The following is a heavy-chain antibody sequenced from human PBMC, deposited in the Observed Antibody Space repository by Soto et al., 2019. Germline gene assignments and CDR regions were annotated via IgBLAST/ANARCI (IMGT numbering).Heavy chain of an antibody. CDR2: IWYDGSNK. V-gene: IGHV3-33*06. J-gene: IGHJ6*02. Sequence: GGSLRLSCAASGFTFSSYGMHWVRQAPGKGLEWVAVIWYDGSNKYYADSVKGRFTISRDNSKNTLYLQMNSLRAVDTAVYYCAKDRLTAGYYYGMDVWGQGTTVTVSS. CDR1: GFTFSSYG. CDR3: AKDRLTAGYYYGMDV. D-gene: IGHD6-13*01.